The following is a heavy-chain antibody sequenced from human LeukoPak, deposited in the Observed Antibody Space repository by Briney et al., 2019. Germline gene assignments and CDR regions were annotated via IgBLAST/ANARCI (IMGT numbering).Heavy chain of an antibody. D-gene: IGHD2-8*02. CDR2: IKQDGGEK. CDR1: GFTFSSYW. V-gene: IGHV3-7*01. Sequence: PGGSLRLSCAASGFTFSSYWMSWVRQAPGKGLEWVANIKQDGGEKYYVDSVKGRFTISRDNAKNSLYLQMNSLRAEDTAVYYCARSWFAPTPTGGHDYWGQGTLVTVSS. CDR3: ARSWFAPTPTGGHDY. J-gene: IGHJ4*02.